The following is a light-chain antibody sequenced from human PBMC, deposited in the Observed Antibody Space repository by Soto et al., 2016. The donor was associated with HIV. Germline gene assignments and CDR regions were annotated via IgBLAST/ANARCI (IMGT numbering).Light chain of an antibody. V-gene: IGLV3-1*01. CDR3: QAWDSSTYV. Sequence: SSELTQPPSVSVSPGQTASITCSGDKLGNIYVSWYQQKPGQSPVLVIYQDRKRPSGIPERFPGSNSGNTATLTISGTQVTDEADYYCQAWDSSTYVFGTGTQVIVL. J-gene: IGLJ1*01. CDR2: QDR. CDR1: KLGNIY.